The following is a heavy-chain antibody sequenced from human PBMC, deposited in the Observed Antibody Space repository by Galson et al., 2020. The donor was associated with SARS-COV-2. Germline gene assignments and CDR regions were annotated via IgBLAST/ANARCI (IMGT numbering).Heavy chain of an antibody. J-gene: IGHJ4*02. CDR2: ISSSGRTI. CDR3: ARLYAYGPGY. CDR1: GLTFSNYE. Sequence: TGGSLRLSCEASGLTFSNYEMNWVRQAPGKGLEWVSYISSSGRTIHYADSVKGRFTISSDNAKSSQTLQMNSLRAEDTAVYYCARLYAYGPGYWGQGTLVTVSS. D-gene: IGHD2-2*02. V-gene: IGHV3-48*03.